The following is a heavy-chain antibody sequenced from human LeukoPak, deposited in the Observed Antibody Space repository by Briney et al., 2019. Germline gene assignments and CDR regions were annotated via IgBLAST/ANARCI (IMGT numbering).Heavy chain of an antibody. Sequence: GGSLRLSCAASGFTFSSYEMNWVRQAPGKGLEWVSYISSSGSTIYYADSVKGRFTISRDNAKNSLYLQMNSLRAEDTALYYCAKDPKWELRGYYFDYWGQGTLVTVSS. V-gene: IGHV3-48*03. CDR3: AKDPKWELRGYYFDY. CDR2: ISSSGSTI. D-gene: IGHD1-26*01. J-gene: IGHJ4*02. CDR1: GFTFSSYE.